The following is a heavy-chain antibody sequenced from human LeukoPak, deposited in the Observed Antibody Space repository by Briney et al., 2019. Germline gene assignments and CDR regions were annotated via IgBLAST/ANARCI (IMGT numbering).Heavy chain of an antibody. CDR3: ARAVDKGTGYYMDF. V-gene: IGHV3-30*02. D-gene: IGHD3-22*01. CDR1: GFTFSHHG. CDR2: TLYDGSKK. Sequence: GGSLRLSCAASGFTFSHHGVHWVRQAPGKGLEWVAFTLYDGSKKYYVDSVKGRFTISRDNSKNALSLQMNSLRAEDTAMFYCARAVDKGTGYYMDFWGQGTLVTVSS. J-gene: IGHJ4*02.